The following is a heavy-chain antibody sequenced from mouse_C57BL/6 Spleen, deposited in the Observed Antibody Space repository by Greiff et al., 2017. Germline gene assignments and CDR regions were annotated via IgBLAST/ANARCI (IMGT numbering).Heavy chain of an antibody. V-gene: IGHV7-3*01. D-gene: IGHD2-2*01. CDR2: IRNKANGYTT. CDR3: ACSPLWLRRGYYFDD. J-gene: IGHJ2*01. Sequence: EVQLVESGGGLVQPGGSLSLSCAASGFTFTDYYMSWVRQPPGKALEWLGFIRNKANGYTTEYSASVKGRFTSSRDNSQSILYLQVNALSAADSATYSGACSPLWLRRGYYFDDWGQGTTLTVSS. CDR1: GFTFTDYY.